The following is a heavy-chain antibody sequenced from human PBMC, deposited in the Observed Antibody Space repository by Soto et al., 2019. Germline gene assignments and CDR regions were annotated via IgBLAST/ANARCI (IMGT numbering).Heavy chain of an antibody. V-gene: IGHV3-33*01. Sequence: QVQLVESGGGVVQPGRSLRLSCAASGFTFSSYGMQWVRQAPGKGLEWVAVIWYDGSNKYYADSVKGRFTISRDNSKNTLYLQMNSLRAEDTAVYYCARDLGVVVASGPDYWGQGTLVTVSS. D-gene: IGHD2-21*01. CDR3: ARDLGVVVASGPDY. CDR2: IWYDGSNK. CDR1: GFTFSSYG. J-gene: IGHJ4*02.